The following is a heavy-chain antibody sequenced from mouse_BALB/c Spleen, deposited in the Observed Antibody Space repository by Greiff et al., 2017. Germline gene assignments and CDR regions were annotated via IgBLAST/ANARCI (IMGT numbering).Heavy chain of an antibody. V-gene: IGHV1S29*02. CDR3: ARSRITTLYFDV. J-gene: IGHJ1*01. D-gene: IGHD2-4*01. CDR2: IYPYNGGT. Sequence: VQLQQSGPELVKPGASVKISCKASGYTFTDYNMHWVKQSHGKSLEWIGYIYPYNGGTGYNQKFKSKATLTVDNSSSTAYMELRSLTSEDSAVYYCARSRITTLYFDVWGAGTTVTVSS. CDR1: GYTFTDYN.